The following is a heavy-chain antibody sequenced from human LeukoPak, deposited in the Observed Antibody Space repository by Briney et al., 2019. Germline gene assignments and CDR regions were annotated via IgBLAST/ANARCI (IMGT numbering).Heavy chain of an antibody. CDR2: ISWSSRSI. V-gene: IGHV3-9*01. J-gene: IGHJ3*02. Sequence: SLRLSCAASGFTFEDYAMHWVRQAPGKGLEWVSGISWSSRSIVYADSVKGRFTISRDNARNSLYLQMNSLRAEDTALYYCAKEKTSVTTLWNAFDIWGQGTMVTVSS. D-gene: IGHD4-17*01. CDR1: GFTFEDYA. CDR3: AKEKTSVTTLWNAFDI.